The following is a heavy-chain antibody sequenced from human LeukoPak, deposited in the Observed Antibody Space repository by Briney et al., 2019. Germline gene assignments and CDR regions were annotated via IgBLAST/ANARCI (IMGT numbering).Heavy chain of an antibody. Sequence: PSETLSLTCTVSGGSSSDYYCSWIRQPPGKGLEWLGYIYYSGNTNYNPSPKSRVTISVDTSKNQFSLKLSSVTAADTAVYYRARDRRYIYGGSNWYFDLWGRGTLVTVSS. J-gene: IGHJ2*01. D-gene: IGHD4-23*01. CDR1: GGSSSDYY. CDR3: ARDRRYIYGGSNWYFDL. V-gene: IGHV4-59*12. CDR2: IYYSGNT.